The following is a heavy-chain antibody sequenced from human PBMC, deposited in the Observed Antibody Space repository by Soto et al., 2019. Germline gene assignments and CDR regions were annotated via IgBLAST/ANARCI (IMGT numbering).Heavy chain of an antibody. V-gene: IGHV4-59*01. CDR3: ARGYCSSTSCFPGWFDP. J-gene: IGHJ5*02. CDR2: IYYSGST. D-gene: IGHD2-2*01. CDR1: GVSISSYY. Sequence: SETLSLTCTVSGVSISSYYWSWIRQPPGKGLEWIGYIYYSGSTNYNPSLKSRVTISVDTSKNQFSLKLSSVTAADTAVYYCARGYCSSTSCFPGWFDPWGQGTLVTVS.